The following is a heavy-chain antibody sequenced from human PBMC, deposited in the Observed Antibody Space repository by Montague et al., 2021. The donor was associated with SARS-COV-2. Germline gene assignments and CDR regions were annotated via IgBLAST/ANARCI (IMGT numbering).Heavy chain of an antibody. Sequence: SETLSLTCTMSGGSITYSSFYWGWIRLPPGKGLEWIGSIYYSGTAYYNPSLKSRVTMSLDMSKNQLSLRLKSTAAADTAVYFCARASFYYGSVCHYTNCFDSWGQGTVVTVSS. CDR1: GGSITYSSFY. V-gene: IGHV4-39*07. CDR3: ARASFYYGSVCHYTNCFDS. D-gene: IGHD3-10*01. J-gene: IGHJ5*01. CDR2: IYYSGTA.